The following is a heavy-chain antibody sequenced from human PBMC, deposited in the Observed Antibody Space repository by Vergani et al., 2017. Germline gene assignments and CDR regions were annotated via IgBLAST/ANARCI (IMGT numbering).Heavy chain of an antibody. CDR1: GFTFSSYA. CDR3: AKGYEWLVTFDY. V-gene: IGHV3-30-3*01. Sequence: QVQLVESGGGVVQPGRSLRLSCAASGFTFSSYAMHWVRQAPGKGLEWVAVISYDGSNKYYAESVKGRFTISRDNSKNTLYLQMNSLRAEDTAVYYCAKGYEWLVTFDYWGQGTLVTVSS. J-gene: IGHJ4*02. CDR2: ISYDGSNK. D-gene: IGHD6-19*01.